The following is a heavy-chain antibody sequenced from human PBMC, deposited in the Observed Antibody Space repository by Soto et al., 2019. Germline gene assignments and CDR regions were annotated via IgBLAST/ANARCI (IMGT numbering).Heavy chain of an antibody. D-gene: IGHD6-13*01. V-gene: IGHV1-2*04. CDR2: INPNSGGT. CDR3: ARGGDRAAAGTYWFDP. J-gene: IGHJ5*02. Sequence: QVQLVQSGAEAKKPGASVKVSCKASGYTFTGYYMHWVRQAPGQGLEWMGWINPNSGGTNYAQKFQGWVTMTRDTSISTAYMELSRLRSDDTAVYYCARGGDRAAAGTYWFDPWGQGTLVTVSS. CDR1: GYTFTGYY.